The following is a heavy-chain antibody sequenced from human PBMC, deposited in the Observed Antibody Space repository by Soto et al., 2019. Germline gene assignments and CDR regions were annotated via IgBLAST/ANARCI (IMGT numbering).Heavy chain of an antibody. V-gene: IGHV1-3*04. Sequence: QVQLVQSGAEVKRPGASVKVSCQASGYSFSFYTINWLRQAPGQRLEWIGWIDIDNGKTDYSDKLQGRVTITRDTGANTAYMELSRLTSEDTAVYYCARDQFRQHDFGLADYWGQGTLVTVSS. CDR1: GYSFSFYT. CDR3: ARDQFRQHDFGLADY. CDR2: IDIDNGKT. D-gene: IGHD4-17*01. J-gene: IGHJ4*01.